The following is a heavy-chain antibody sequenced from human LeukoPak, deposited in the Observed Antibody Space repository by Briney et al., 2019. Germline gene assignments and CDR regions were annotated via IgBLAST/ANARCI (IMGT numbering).Heavy chain of an antibody. V-gene: IGHV5-10-1*01. J-gene: IGHJ6*02. CDR2: IDPSDSYT. Sequence: GESLQISCKGSGYSFTTYWIGWVRQMPGKGLEWMGRIDPSDSYTNYSPSFQGHVTISADKSISTAYLQWSSLKASDTAMYYCATKGVWFGELSKAYYYYGMDVWGQGTTVTVSS. CDR1: GYSFTTYW. CDR3: ATKGVWFGELSKAYYYYGMDV. D-gene: IGHD3-10*01.